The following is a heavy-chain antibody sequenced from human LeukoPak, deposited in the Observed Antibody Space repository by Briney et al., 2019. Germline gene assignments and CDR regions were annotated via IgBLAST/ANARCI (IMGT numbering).Heavy chain of an antibody. CDR3: AILRDITMVRGVIITSL. J-gene: IGHJ4*02. V-gene: IGHV1-2*02. CDR2: INPNSGGT. Sequence: ASVKVSCKASGYIFTGYYMHWVRQAPGQGLEWMGWINPNSGGTNYAQKFQGRVTMTRDTSISTAYMELSRLRSDDTAVYYCAILRDITMVRGVIITSLWGQGTLVTVSS. CDR1: GYIFTGYY. D-gene: IGHD3-10*01.